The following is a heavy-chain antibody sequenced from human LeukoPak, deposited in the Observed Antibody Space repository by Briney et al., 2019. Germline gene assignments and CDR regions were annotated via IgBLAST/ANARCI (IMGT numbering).Heavy chain of an antibody. J-gene: IGHJ6*02. Sequence: RGESLKISCRGSGDSFTSYWIDWVRQMPGKGLEWMGIIYRGDSDTRYSPSFQGQVTISADKSISTAYLQWSSLKASDTAMYYCARIAAAGRTYYYYYYGMDVWGQGTTVTVSS. V-gene: IGHV5-51*01. CDR3: ARIAAAGRTYYYYYYGMDV. CDR1: GDSFTSYW. CDR2: IYRGDSDT. D-gene: IGHD6-13*01.